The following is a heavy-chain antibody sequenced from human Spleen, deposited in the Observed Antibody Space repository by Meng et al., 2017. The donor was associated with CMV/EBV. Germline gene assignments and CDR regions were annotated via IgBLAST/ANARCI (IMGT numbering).Heavy chain of an antibody. CDR1: GGTFSSYA. CDR2: IIPIFGTA. D-gene: IGHD2-8*01. J-gene: IGHJ6*02. CDR3: ATWSYCTNGVCTDYYYGMDV. V-gene: IGHV1-69*05. Sequence: SVKVSCKASGGTFSSYAISWVRQAPGQGLEWMGGIIPIFGTANYAQKFQGRVTITTDESTSTAYMELSSLRSEDTAVYYCATWSYCTNGVCTDYYYGMDVWGQGTTVTVSS.